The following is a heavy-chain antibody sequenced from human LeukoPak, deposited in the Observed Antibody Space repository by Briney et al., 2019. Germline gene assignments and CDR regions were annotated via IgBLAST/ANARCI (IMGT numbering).Heavy chain of an antibody. J-gene: IGHJ6*02. CDR3: AKTAVAGTYYYYGMDV. V-gene: IGHV3-23*01. D-gene: IGHD6-19*01. CDR1: GFTFSLYA. CDR2: ISGRGVGT. Sequence: GGSLRLSCAASGFTFSLYAMSWVRQAPGKGLEWVSGISGRGVGTTYADSVKGRFTISRDNSKNTLSLQMNSLRAEDTAVYYCAKTAVAGTYYYYGMDVWGQGTTVTVSS.